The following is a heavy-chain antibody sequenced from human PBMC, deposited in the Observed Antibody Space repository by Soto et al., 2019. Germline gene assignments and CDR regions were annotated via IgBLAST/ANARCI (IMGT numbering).Heavy chain of an antibody. CDR3: ARGGLGTMVRGVIIGRHYYYGMDV. D-gene: IGHD3-10*01. J-gene: IGHJ6*02. V-gene: IGHV1-18*01. CDR2: ISAYNGNT. CDR1: GYTFTSYA. Sequence: ASVKVSCKASGYTFTSYAIHWVRQAPGQGLECVGWISAYNGNTNYAQKLQGRVTMTTDTSTSTAYMELRSLRSDDTAVYYCARGGLGTMVRGVIIGRHYYYGMDVWGQRTTVTVSS.